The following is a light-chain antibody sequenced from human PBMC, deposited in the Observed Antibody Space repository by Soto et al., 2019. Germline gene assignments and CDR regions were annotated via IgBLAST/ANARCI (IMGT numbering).Light chain of an antibody. CDR2: GAV. V-gene: IGKV3-15*01. CDR3: QQYYTWPRT. J-gene: IGKJ2*01. CDR1: QSVWGD. Sequence: EIVLTQSPDTVSVSPGERATLSCRSRQSVWGDVAWYQQIPGQAPRRLIYGAVTRATGVAARFSGGGSGTEFPFTVDSLQSEDLAIFYCQQYYTWPRTFDQGTKLEI.